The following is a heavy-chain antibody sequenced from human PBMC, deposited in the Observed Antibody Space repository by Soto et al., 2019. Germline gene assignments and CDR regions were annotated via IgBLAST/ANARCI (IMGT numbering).Heavy chain of an antibody. CDR2: IYPGDSDT. Sequence: PGESLKISCQGSGYSFSSYWIGWVRQMPGKGLEWMGIIYPGDSDTRYSPSFQGQVTISVDKSSDTAYLQWTSLKASDSAMYYCARYTSSGWPEYYYFAMDVWGQGTTVTVSS. V-gene: IGHV5-51*03. J-gene: IGHJ6*02. CDR1: GYSFSSYW. CDR3: ARYTSSGWPEYYYFAMDV. D-gene: IGHD6-19*01.